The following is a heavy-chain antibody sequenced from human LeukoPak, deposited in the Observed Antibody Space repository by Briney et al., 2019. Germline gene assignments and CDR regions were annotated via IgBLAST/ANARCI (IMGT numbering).Heavy chain of an antibody. Sequence: ASVKVPCKVSGYTLTELSMHWVRQAPGKGLEWMGGFDPEDGETIYAQKFQGRVTMTEDTSTDTAYMELSSLRSEDTAVYYCAFSRDILTGYYFWGQGTLVTVSS. CDR1: GYTLTELS. J-gene: IGHJ4*02. V-gene: IGHV1-24*01. CDR3: AFSRDILTGYYF. D-gene: IGHD3-9*01. CDR2: FDPEDGET.